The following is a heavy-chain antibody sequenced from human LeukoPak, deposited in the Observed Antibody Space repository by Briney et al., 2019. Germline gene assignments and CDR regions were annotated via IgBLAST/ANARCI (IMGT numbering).Heavy chain of an antibody. CDR2: IIPIFGTA. CDR1: GGTFSSYA. CDR3: AGSWGQWLPTLGYFQH. Sequence: GSSXKVSCKASGGTFSSYAISWVRQAPGQGLEWMGGIIPIFGTANYAQKFQGRVTITTDESTSTAYMELSSLRSEDTAVYYCAGSWGQWLPTLGYFQHWGQGTLVTVSS. J-gene: IGHJ1*01. V-gene: IGHV1-69*05. D-gene: IGHD6-19*01.